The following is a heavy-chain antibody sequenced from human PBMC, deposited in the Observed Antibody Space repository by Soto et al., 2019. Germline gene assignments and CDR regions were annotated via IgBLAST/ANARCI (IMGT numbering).Heavy chain of an antibody. CDR3: AGEGYYGSGSYYNDYYYMDV. V-gene: IGHV3-66*01. CDR2: IYSGGST. D-gene: IGHD3-10*01. J-gene: IGHJ6*03. CDR1: GFTVSSNY. Sequence: GGSLRLSCAASGFTVSSNYMSWVRQAPGKGLEWVSVIYSGGSTYYADSVKGRFTISRDNSKNTLYLQMNSLRAEDTAVYYCAGEGYYGSGSYYNDYYYMDVWGKGTTVTVSS.